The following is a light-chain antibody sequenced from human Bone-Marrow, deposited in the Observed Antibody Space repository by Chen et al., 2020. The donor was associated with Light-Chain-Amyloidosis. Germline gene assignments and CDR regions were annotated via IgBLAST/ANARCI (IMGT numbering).Light chain of an antibody. CDR3: SSYAGSNNLV. Sequence: QSALTQPPSASGSPGQSVTISCTGTSSDVGGYNYVSWYQQHPGKAPKLLIYEVSKRPSGVPERFSGSKSGNTASLTVSGLQDEDEADYYCSSYAGSNNLVFGGGTRLTVL. V-gene: IGLV2-8*01. CDR2: EVS. CDR1: SSDVGGYNY. J-gene: IGLJ2*01.